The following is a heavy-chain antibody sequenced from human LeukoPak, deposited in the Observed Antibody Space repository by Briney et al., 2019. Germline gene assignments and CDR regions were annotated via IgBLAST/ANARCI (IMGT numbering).Heavy chain of an antibody. J-gene: IGHJ3*01. V-gene: IGHV3-7*01. CDR1: GFTFSSHL. D-gene: IGHD6-19*01. CDR3: ARTYSTGWYGSAFDL. Sequence: GGSLRLSCVASGFTFSSHLMSWVRQAPGKGLEWVAKIKEDGSEKNYVDSVKGRFTISRDNAKNSLYLQMNSLRAEDRAVYYCARTYSTGWYGSAFDLWGQGTMVTVSS. CDR2: IKEDGSEK.